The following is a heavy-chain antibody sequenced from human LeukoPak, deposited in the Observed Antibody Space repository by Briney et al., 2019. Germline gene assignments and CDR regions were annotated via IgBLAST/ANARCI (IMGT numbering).Heavy chain of an antibody. CDR1: GSSISSYY. V-gene: IGHV4-4*07. Sequence: SETLSLTCTVSGSSISSYYWSWIRQPAGKGLEWIGRIYTSGSTNYNPSLKSRVTMSVDTSKNQFSLKLSSVTAADTAVYYCARGVVVPAAIREDAFDIWGQGTMVTVSS. CDR3: ARGVVVPAAIREDAFDI. J-gene: IGHJ3*02. CDR2: IYTSGST. D-gene: IGHD2-2*01.